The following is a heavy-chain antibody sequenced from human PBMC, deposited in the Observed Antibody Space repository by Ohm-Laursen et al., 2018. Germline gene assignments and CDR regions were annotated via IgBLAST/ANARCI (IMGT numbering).Heavy chain of an antibody. CDR1: GFTFVDYA. J-gene: IGHJ3*02. Sequence: SLRLSCSASGFTFVDYAMHWVRQAPGRGLAWVSGISWNSGSIGYAGSVKGRFTISRDNAKNSLYLQMNSLRAEDTALYYCAKDHSPYSSSLRSAFDIWGQGTMVTVSS. D-gene: IGHD6-13*01. CDR3: AKDHSPYSSSLRSAFDI. V-gene: IGHV3-9*01. CDR2: ISWNSGSI.